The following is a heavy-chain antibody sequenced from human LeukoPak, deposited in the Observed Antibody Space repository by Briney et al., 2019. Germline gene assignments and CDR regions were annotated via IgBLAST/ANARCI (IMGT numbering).Heavy chain of an antibody. CDR2: INWNGGST. V-gene: IGHV3-20*01. CDR1: GFTFDHYG. J-gene: IGHJ5*02. Sequence: SGGSLRLSCAASGFTFDHYGMSWVRQVPGKGLEWVSSINWNGGSTGYADSVKGRFTISRDNARNSLYLQMNSLRAEDTALYHCARDLETYSSSWYGWFDPWGQGNLVTVSS. CDR3: ARDLETYSSSWYGWFDP. D-gene: IGHD6-13*01.